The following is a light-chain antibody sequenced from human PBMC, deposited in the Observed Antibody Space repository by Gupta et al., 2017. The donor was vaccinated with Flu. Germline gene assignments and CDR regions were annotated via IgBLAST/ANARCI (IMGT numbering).Light chain of an antibody. CDR3: QQYGSSPKT. CDR1: VSVISTS. J-gene: IGKJ2*01. V-gene: IGKV3-20*01. CDR2: DAS. Sequence: ETGTLSCRASVSVISTSLAWYQQKPGQAPRLLIYDASSRASGIPDRFSGSGSGTDFTLTINRLEPEDLAVYFCQQYGSSPKTFGQGTKLEIK.